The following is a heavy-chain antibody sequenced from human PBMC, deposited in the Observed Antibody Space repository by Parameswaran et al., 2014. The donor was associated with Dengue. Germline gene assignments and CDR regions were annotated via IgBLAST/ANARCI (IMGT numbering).Heavy chain of an antibody. J-gene: IGHJ4*02. V-gene: IGHV4-4*08. D-gene: IGHD4-23*01. Sequence: RWIRQPPGKGLEYIGRIYIGGGTDYNPSLKSRVTISLDTSTNQFSLRLNTVTAADTAVYYCAREPAEYGGRLDYWGQGALVTVSS. CDR2: IYIGGGT. CDR3: AREPAEYGGRLDY.